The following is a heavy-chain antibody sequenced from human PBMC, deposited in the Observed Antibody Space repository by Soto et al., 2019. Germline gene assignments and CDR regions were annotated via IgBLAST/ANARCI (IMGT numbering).Heavy chain of an antibody. CDR3: ARVLAAAGYYYGMDV. CDR2: IYYSGST. D-gene: IGHD6-13*01. Sequence: PSGTLSLTCTVSGSSIRSADYSWTCILQPTGKGLEWIGYIYYSGSTYYNPSLKSRVTISVDTSKNQFSLKLSSVTAADTAVYHCARVLAAAGYYYGMDVWGQGTTVTVSS. V-gene: IGHV4-30-4*02. CDR1: GSSIRSADYS. J-gene: IGHJ6*02.